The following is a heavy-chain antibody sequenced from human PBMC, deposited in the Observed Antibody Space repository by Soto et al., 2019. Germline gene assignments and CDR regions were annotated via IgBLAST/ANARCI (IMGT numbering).Heavy chain of an antibody. CDR2: ISYDGSNK. CDR3: ARDPMGRYYGSGSYYFDY. V-gene: IGHV3-30-3*01. J-gene: IGHJ4*02. Sequence: QVQLVESGGGVVQPGRSLRLSCAASGFTFSSYAMHWVRQAPGKGLEWVAVISYDGSNKYYADSVKGRFTISRDNSKITLYLQLNSLRAEDTAVYYCARDPMGRYYGSGSYYFDYWGQGTRVTVSS. D-gene: IGHD3-10*01. CDR1: GFTFSSYA.